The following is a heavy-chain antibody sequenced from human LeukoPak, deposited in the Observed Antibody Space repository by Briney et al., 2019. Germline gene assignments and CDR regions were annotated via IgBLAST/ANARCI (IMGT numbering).Heavy chain of an antibody. Sequence: ASVKVSCKASGYTFTSYDINWVRQATGQGLEWMGWMNPNSGNTGYAQKFQGRVTMTRNTSISTAYMELSSLRAEDTAIYYCAKVTTVVCFDYWGQGTLVTVSS. CDR3: AKVTTVVCFDY. CDR2: MNPNSGNT. J-gene: IGHJ4*02. V-gene: IGHV1-8*01. CDR1: GYTFTSYD. D-gene: IGHD4-23*01.